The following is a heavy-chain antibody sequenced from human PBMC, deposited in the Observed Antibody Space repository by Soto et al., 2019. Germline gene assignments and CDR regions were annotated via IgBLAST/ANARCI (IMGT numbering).Heavy chain of an antibody. CDR3: ARWATTGGFDF. CDR1: GFRFSSYA. Sequence: EVQVLESGGGWVQPGGSLRVTCAASGFRFSSYALSWVLLAPGRGLEWVSGITSRGAYTYFADSVKGRFSISRDHSTNTAFLHMDSLQVDDTAIYFCARWATTGGFDFWGPGTRVTVSS. D-gene: IGHD1-1*01. CDR2: ITSRGAYT. V-gene: IGHV3-23*01. J-gene: IGHJ4*02.